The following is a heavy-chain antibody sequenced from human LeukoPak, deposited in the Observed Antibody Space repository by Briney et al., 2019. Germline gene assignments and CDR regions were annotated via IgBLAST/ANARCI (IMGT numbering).Heavy chain of an antibody. CDR1: GFTFSSYW. Sequence: PGGSLRLSCAASGFTFSSYWMHWVRQIPGKGLMWVSRIESNGLTLYADSVRDRFTISRDNGKNTIYLQMNSLRVDDTAIYYCAKAATYFYGSVTYDWFESWGQGTLVTVSS. D-gene: IGHD3-10*01. J-gene: IGHJ5*01. V-gene: IGHV3-74*01. CDR2: IESNGLT. CDR3: AKAATYFYGSVTYDWFES.